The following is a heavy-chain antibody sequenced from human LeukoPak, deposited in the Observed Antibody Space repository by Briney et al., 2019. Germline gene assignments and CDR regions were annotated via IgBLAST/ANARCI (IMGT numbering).Heavy chain of an antibody. Sequence: GGTLRLSCAASGFTFDDYAMHWVRQAPGKGLEWVSGISWNSGSIGYADSVKGRFTISRDNAKNSLYLQMNSLRAEDMALYYCAKDKGRRTGYSSSWFFDYWGQGTLVTVSS. J-gene: IGHJ4*02. D-gene: IGHD6-13*01. CDR2: ISWNSGSI. CDR3: AKDKGRRTGYSSSWFFDY. CDR1: GFTFDDYA. V-gene: IGHV3-9*03.